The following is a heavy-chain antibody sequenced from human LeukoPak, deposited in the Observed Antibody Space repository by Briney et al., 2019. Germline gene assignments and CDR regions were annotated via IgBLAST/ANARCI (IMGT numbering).Heavy chain of an antibody. CDR2: ISSSGTTM. D-gene: IGHD6-19*01. Sequence: PGGSLRLSCAASGFTFSDHYMSWVRQAPGRGLGWLSSISSSGTTMYYADSVKGRFTISRDNTKNSMFLQMNSLRVEDTAVYYCARDLSAVAGKDRTDYWGQGTLVTVSS. J-gene: IGHJ4*02. V-gene: IGHV3-11*04. CDR3: ARDLSAVAGKDRTDY. CDR1: GFTFSDHY.